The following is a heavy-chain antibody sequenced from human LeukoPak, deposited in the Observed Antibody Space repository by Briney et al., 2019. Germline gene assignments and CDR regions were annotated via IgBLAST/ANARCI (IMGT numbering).Heavy chain of an antibody. CDR2: IYYSGST. CDR3: ARVVYDYVWGSHSVFYFDY. D-gene: IGHD3-16*01. CDR1: GGSISSYH. J-gene: IGHJ4*02. Sequence: NASETLSLTCTVSGGSISSYHWSWIRQPPGKGLEWIGYIYYSGSTNYNPSLKSRVTISVKTSKNQFSLKLSSVTAADTAVYYCARVVYDYVWGSHSVFYFDYWGQGTLVTVSS. V-gene: IGHV4-59*12.